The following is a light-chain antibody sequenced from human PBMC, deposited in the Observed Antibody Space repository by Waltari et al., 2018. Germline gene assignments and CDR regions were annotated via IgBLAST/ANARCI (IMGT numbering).Light chain of an antibody. J-gene: IGLJ3*02. CDR3: KSYTGTGSWV. CDR1: HSDAGFSHY. V-gene: IGLV2-14*03. Sequence: QSALTQPASVSGSPGQSITIPCTGTHSDAGFSHYVSWYQQHPGKAPKVIIYDVSQRPSGISNRFSGSKSGNTASLTISGLQADDEADYYCKSYTGTGSWVFGGGTKLTVL. CDR2: DVS.